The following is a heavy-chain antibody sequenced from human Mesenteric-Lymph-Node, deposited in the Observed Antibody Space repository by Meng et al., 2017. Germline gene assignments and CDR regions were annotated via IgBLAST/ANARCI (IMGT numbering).Heavy chain of an antibody. J-gene: IGHJ5*02. CDR1: GFTFSSYA. Sequence: GGSLRLSCAASGFTFSSYAMSWVRQAPGKGLEWVSAISGSGGSTYYADSVKGRFTISRDNSKNTLYLQMNSLRAEDTAVYYCAREEYYYDSSGYSNWFDPWGQGTLVTVSS. V-gene: IGHV3-23*01. D-gene: IGHD3-22*01. CDR3: AREEYYYDSSGYSNWFDP. CDR2: ISGSGGST.